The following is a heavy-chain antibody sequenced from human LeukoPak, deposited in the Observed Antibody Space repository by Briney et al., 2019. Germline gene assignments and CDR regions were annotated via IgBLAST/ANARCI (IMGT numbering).Heavy chain of an antibody. J-gene: IGHJ3*02. CDR3: ARRDLDAFDI. V-gene: IGHV4-59*05. CDR1: GGSISNYY. CDR2: IYYSGST. Sequence: SETLSLACTVSGGSISNYYWSWIRQPAGKGLEWIGSIYYSGSTYYNPSLKSRVTISVDTSKNQFSLKLSSVTAADTAVYYCARRDLDAFDIWGQGTMVTVSS.